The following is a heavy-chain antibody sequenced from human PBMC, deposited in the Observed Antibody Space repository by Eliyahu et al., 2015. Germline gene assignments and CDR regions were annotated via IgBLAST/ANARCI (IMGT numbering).Heavy chain of an antibody. V-gene: IGHV3-15*01. CDR2: IKSKPNGGTT. D-gene: IGHD3-22*01. Sequence: EVRLVESGGGLVKPGGSXRLSCAASGFTXSNAGMNWVRQAPGKGLEWVGRIKSKPNGGTTDYAAPVKGRFTILRDDSKNTLYLQMNSLKTEDTAIYYCSTTRGYYCGADWGQGTLVIVSS. J-gene: IGHJ4*02. CDR1: GFTXSNAG. CDR3: STTRGYYCGAD.